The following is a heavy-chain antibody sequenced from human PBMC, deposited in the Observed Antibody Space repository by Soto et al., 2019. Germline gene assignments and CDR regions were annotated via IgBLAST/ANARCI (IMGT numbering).Heavy chain of an antibody. J-gene: IGHJ6*02. CDR1: GYTFTGYY. V-gene: IGHV1-2*04. CDR3: ARVSTLVRGVIQCYGMDV. Sequence: ASVKVSCKASGYTFTGYYMHWVRQAPGQGLEWMGWINPNSGGTNYAQKFQGWVTMTRDKSTSTAYMELSSLRSEDTAVYYCARVSTLVRGVIQCYGMDVWGQGTTVTVSS. CDR2: INPNSGGT. D-gene: IGHD3-10*01.